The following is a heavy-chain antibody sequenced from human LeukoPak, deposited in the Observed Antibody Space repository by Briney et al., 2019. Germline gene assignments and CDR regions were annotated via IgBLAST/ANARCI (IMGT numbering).Heavy chain of an antibody. D-gene: IGHD4-23*01. CDR1: GYTFPSYW. Sequence: GESLKISCKGSGYTFPSYWIGWVRQTPGKGLEWMGIIYPGDSDTRYSPTFQGQVTISADKSISTAYLQWGSLKASDTAMYYCARVVNPSVVTSLFDSWGQGTLVTVSS. CDR2: IYPGDSDT. J-gene: IGHJ4*02. CDR3: ARVVNPSVVTSLFDS. V-gene: IGHV5-51*01.